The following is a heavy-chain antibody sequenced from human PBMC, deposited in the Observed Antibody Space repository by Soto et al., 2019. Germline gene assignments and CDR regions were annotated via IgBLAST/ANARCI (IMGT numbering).Heavy chain of an antibody. CDR3: ARGPERNISYHYFDL. Sequence: QPQLVQSGAELKKPGASVKVSCKASGYRFTSYDITSVRQAPGQGLEWMGWISPYNGYTNYAQNLQGRVTMTTDTSTSTAYMELRSLRSDDTAVYYCARGPERNISYHYFDLWGRGTLVTVSS. V-gene: IGHV1-18*01. CDR2: ISPYNGYT. CDR1: GYRFTSYD. D-gene: IGHD3-3*01. J-gene: IGHJ2*01.